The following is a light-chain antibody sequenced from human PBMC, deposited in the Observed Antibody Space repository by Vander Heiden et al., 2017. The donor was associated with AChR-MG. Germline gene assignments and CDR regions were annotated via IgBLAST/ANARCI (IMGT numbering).Light chain of an antibody. CDR3: QQRNNWRA. CDR1: QGVSSY. Sequence: EIVLTQSPATLSLSPGERATLSCRASQGVSSYLAWYQQKPGQAPRLLIYDASKRANGIPDRFSGSGHGKDFTLTSSSREPEDFAVYYWQQRNNWRAFGQGTRLEIK. J-gene: IGKJ5*01. CDR2: DAS. V-gene: IGKV3D-11*01.